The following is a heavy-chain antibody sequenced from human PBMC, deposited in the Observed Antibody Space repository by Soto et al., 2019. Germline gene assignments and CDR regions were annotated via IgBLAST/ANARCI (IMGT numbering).Heavy chain of an antibody. CDR3: ARSGDNYNVLDY. CDR2: SSNSGTYT. D-gene: IGHD3-10*02. CDR1: GFTFSDYY. J-gene: IGHJ4*02. V-gene: IGHV3-11*06. Sequence: GGSLRLSCVASGFTFSDYYMSWVRQAPGKGLEWLSYSSNSGTYTKYAGSVKGRFSISRDNAKNSLYLQINSLRGEDTAIYYCARSGDNYNVLDYWGQGTPVTVSS.